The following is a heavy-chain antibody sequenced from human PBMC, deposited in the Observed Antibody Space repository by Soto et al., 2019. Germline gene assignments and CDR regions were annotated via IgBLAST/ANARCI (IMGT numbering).Heavy chain of an antibody. CDR2: SIPIFGTA. Sequence: QVQLVQSGAEVKKPGSSVKVSCKASGGTFSSYAISWVRQAPGQGLEWMGGSIPIFGTANYAQKFQGRVTITADESTSTAYMELSSLRSEDTAVYYCARAETYYDFWSGYYLDHYGMDVWGQGTTVTVSS. V-gene: IGHV1-69*01. CDR3: ARAETYYDFWSGYYLDHYGMDV. D-gene: IGHD3-3*01. J-gene: IGHJ6*02. CDR1: GGTFSSYA.